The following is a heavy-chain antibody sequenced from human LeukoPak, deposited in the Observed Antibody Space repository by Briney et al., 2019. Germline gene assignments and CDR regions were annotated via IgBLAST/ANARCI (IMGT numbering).Heavy chain of an antibody. V-gene: IGHV4-59*02. D-gene: IGHD4/OR15-4a*01. CDR1: GGSVSSYY. J-gene: IGHJ3*02. CDR2: IYDSGNT. CDR3: ARVLTSAFDI. Sequence: SETLSLTCTVSGGSVSSYYWSWIRQPPGKGLEWIGYIYDSGNTYYNPSLKSRVTISVDRSKNQFSLKVSSVTAADTAVFYCARVLTSAFDIWGQGTMVTVAS.